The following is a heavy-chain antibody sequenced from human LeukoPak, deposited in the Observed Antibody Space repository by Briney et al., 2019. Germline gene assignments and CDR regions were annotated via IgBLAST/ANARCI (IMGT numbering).Heavy chain of an antibody. V-gene: IGHV4-61*02. J-gene: IGHJ6*03. D-gene: IGHD3-3*01. CDR1: DGSISGGSCY. CDR3: AREKNDYNFWTGGYYYMDV. Sequence: SQTLSLTCTVSDGSISGGSCYWSWIRQPAGKGLEWIGRIYASGSTDYNPSLKSRLTISVDTSKNQFSLRLTSVTAADTAVYYCAREKNDYNFWTGGYYYMDVWGKGTTVTVSS. CDR2: IYASGST.